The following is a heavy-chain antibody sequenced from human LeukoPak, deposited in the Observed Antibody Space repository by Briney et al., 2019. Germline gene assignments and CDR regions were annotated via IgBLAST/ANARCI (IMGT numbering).Heavy chain of an antibody. Sequence: PSETLSLTCAVYGGSFSGYYWSWIRQPPGKGLEWIGEINHSGSTNYNPSLKSRVTISVDTSKNQFSLKLSSVTAADTAVYYCARRASITIFGGGFDPWGQGTLVTVSS. D-gene: IGHD3-3*01. CDR2: INHSGST. CDR3: ARRASITIFGGGFDP. J-gene: IGHJ5*02. CDR1: GGSFSGYY. V-gene: IGHV4-34*01.